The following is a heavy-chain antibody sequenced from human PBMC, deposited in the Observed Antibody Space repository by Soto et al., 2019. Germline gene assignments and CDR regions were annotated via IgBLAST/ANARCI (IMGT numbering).Heavy chain of an antibody. CDR1: GVTFTTYW. V-gene: IGHV3-7*01. CDR3: SRSLNS. Sequence: GGSLRLSCAPSGVTFTTYWMDWVRQTPGKALECVANIKQDGSKKNYVDSVKGRFTIYRDNGQNSLYLQMSSLAAEDWALYYCSRSLNSWRKRTLVTVSS. CDR2: IKQDGSKK. J-gene: IGHJ4*02.